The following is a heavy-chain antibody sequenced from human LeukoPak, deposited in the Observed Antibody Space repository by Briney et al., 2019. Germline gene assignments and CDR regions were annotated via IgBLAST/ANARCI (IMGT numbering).Heavy chain of an antibody. J-gene: IGHJ4*02. Sequence: SVKVSCKASGYTFTGYYMHWVRQAPGQGLEWMGWINPNSGGTNYAQKFQGRVTMTRDTSISTAYMELSRLRSDDTAVYYCARGGYYDSSGSIALGYWGQGTLVTVSS. CDR3: ARGGYYDSSGSIALGY. V-gene: IGHV1-2*02. D-gene: IGHD3-22*01. CDR1: GYTFTGYY. CDR2: INPNSGGT.